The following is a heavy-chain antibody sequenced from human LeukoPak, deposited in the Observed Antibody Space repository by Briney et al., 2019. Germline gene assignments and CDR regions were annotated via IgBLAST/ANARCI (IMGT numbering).Heavy chain of an antibody. J-gene: IGHJ4*02. D-gene: IGHD4-23*01. CDR3: ARSTVVSDDDFDY. CDR2: IYSGGST. Sequence: GGSLRLSCAASGFTVSSNYMSWVRQAPGKGLEWVSVIYSGGSTYYADSVKGRFTISRDNSKNTLCLQMNSLRAEDTAVYYCARSTVVSDDDFDYWGQGTLVTVSS. CDR1: GFTVSSNY. V-gene: IGHV3-53*01.